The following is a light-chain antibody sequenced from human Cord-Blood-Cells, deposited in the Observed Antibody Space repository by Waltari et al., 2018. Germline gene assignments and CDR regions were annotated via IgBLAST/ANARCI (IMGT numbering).Light chain of an antibody. CDR2: EVS. J-gene: IGLJ3*02. V-gene: IGLV2-23*02. CDR1: RSDVGSYNL. Sequence: QSALTQPASVSGSPGQSITISCTGTRSDVGSYNLVPWYQQHPDKAPKLMIYEVSKRPSGVSNRFSGSKSGNTASMTISGLQAEDEADYYCCSYAGSSTLVFGGGTKLTVL. CDR3: CSYAGSSTLV.